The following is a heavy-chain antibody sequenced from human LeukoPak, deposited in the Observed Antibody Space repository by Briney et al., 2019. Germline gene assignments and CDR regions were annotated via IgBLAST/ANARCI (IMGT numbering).Heavy chain of an antibody. CDR3: ARDRVSYALDY. CDR2: INPSGGST. CDR1: GYTFTSYY. Sequence: ASVKVSCKASGYTFTSYYMHWVRQAPGQGLEWMGIINPSGGSTSYAQKFQGRVTMTRDTSTSTVYMELSSLRSEDTAVYCCARDRVSYALDYWGQGTLVTVSS. D-gene: IGHD2-2*01. V-gene: IGHV1-46*01. J-gene: IGHJ4*02.